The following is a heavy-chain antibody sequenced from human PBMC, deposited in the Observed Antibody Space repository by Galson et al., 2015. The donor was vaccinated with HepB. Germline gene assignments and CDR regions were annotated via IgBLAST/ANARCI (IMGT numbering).Heavy chain of an antibody. D-gene: IGHD6-13*01. CDR2: IIPILGIA. CDR1: GGTFSSYT. V-gene: IGHV1-69*04. Sequence: SVKVSCKASGGTFSSYTISWVRQAPGQGLEWMGRIIPILGIANYAQKFQGRVTITADNSTSTAYMELSSLRSEDTAVYYCARDGGSSRQFDYWGQGTLVTVSS. CDR3: ARDGGSSRQFDY. J-gene: IGHJ4*02.